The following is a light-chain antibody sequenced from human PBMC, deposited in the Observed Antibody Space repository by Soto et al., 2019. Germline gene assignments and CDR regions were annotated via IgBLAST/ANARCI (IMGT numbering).Light chain of an antibody. Sequence: DFLMTQSAASLSASVGDTITITCRASRTINTYLNWFQQKPGEPPRLLIYGASTLHDGVPSRFSGSGSGADFTLTISGLQPEDFASYHCQQTYSDISFGGGTKVDI. V-gene: IGKV1-39*01. CDR2: GAS. CDR3: QQTYSDIS. CDR1: RTINTY. J-gene: IGKJ4*01.